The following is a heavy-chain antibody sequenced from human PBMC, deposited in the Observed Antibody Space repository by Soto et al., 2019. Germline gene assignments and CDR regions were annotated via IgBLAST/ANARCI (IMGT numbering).Heavy chain of an antibody. J-gene: IGHJ5*02. D-gene: IGHD6-19*01. CDR3: ARDSVSGYGIST. V-gene: IGHV4-59*12. CDR1: GGSISSYY. Sequence: PSETLSLTCTVSGGSISSYYWSWIRQPPGKGLEWIGYIYYSGSTNYNPSLKSRVTISVDTSKNQFSLKLSSVTAADTAVYYCARDSVSGYGISTWGQGTLVTVSS. CDR2: IYYSGST.